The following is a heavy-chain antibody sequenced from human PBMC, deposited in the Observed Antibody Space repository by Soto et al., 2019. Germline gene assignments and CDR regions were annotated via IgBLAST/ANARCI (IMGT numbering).Heavy chain of an antibody. J-gene: IGHJ5*02. CDR3: ARCTVDTIVTSGWCHYLDP. V-gene: IGHV3-23*01. CDR1: GFTFSSSA. Sequence: EVQLLDSGGGVVQPGGSLRLSCAASGFTFSSSAMSWVRQAPGKGLEWVSAVSGSGGTTYYADSVRGGFTISRDNSKNTLYLQMNSLRAEDTAIYFCARCTVDTIVTSGWCHYLDPWGQGTLVTVSS. CDR2: VSGSGGTT. D-gene: IGHD6-19*01.